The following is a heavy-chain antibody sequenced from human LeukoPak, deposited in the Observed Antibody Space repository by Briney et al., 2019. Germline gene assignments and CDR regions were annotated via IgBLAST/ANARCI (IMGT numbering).Heavy chain of an antibody. CDR1: GFSFSSYT. CDR2: IGGNAGST. J-gene: IGHJ4*02. V-gene: IGHV3-23*01. CDR3: AKDRSLDGGNTNGYFDS. Sequence: PGGSLRLSCAVSGFSFSSYTMNWVRQAPGKGLEWVSIIGGNAGSTDYADSVKGRFTISRDNSKNTLFLQMNSLRAEDTAVYYCAKDRSLDGGNTNGYFDSWGQGTLVIVSS. D-gene: IGHD4-23*01.